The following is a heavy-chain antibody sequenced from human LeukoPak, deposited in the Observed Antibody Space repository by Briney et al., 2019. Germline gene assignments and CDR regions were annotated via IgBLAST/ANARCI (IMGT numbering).Heavy chain of an antibody. CDR3: ASGLDYGSSGYYPHWYFDL. J-gene: IGHJ2*01. CDR2: IYTSGST. D-gene: IGHD3-22*01. V-gene: IGHV4-4*07. CDR1: GGSISSYY. Sequence: PSETLSLTCTVSGGSISSYYWSWIRQPAGKGLEWIGRIYTSGSTNYNHSLKSRVPMSVDTSKNQFSLKLSSVTAADTAVYYCASGLDYGSSGYYPHWYFDLWGRGTLVTVSS.